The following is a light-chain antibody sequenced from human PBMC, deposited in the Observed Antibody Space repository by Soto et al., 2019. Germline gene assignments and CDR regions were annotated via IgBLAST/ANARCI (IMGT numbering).Light chain of an antibody. CDR1: QNIDNK. CDR2: DAS. Sequence: EIVMTQSPATLSVSPGERATLYCRASQNIDNKLVWYQQKPGQVPRLLIYDASTRATGIPARFSGSGSGTEFTLTISSLQSEDFAFYYCQQFHYWWTFGQGTKVDI. V-gene: IGKV3-15*01. CDR3: QQFHYWWT. J-gene: IGKJ1*01.